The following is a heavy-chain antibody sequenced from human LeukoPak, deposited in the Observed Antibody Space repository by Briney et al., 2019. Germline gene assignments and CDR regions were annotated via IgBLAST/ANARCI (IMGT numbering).Heavy chain of an antibody. CDR2: INTSGGT. Sequence: PSETLSLTCIVSGDSFSTYYWSWIRQPAGKGLEWIGRINTSGGTNYNPSLKSRVIMSVDMSKNHFSLKLSSVTAADTAVYYCARDRGGYKNGGFDFWGQGTLVTVSS. V-gene: IGHV4-4*07. J-gene: IGHJ4*02. CDR1: GDSFSTYY. CDR3: ARDRGGYKNGGFDF. D-gene: IGHD5-24*01.